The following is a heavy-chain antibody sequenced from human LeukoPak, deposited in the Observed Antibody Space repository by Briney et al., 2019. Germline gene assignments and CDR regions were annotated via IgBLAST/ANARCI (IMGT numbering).Heavy chain of an antibody. D-gene: IGHD2-15*01. J-gene: IGHJ4*02. CDR1: GFTFSSYS. Sequence: GGSLRLSCAASGFTFSSYSMNLVRQAPGKGLEWVSSISSSSSYIYYADSVKGRFTISRDNGKNSLYLQMNSLRAEDTAVYYCARFGGYCSGGSCYSDYWGQGTLVTVSS. V-gene: IGHV3-21*01. CDR3: ARFGGYCSGGSCYSDY. CDR2: ISSSSSYI.